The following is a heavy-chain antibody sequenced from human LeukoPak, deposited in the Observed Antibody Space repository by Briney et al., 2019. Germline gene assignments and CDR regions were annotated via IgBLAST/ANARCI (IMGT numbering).Heavy chain of an antibody. D-gene: IGHD4/OR15-4a*01. CDR3: ARDGAKYYFDY. CDR2: IWYDGSNK. V-gene: IGHV3-33*01. CDR1: GFTFSGFG. Sequence: GRSLRLPCAASGFTFSGFGMHGVRQAPGKGLEWVAVIWYDGSNKYYADSVKGRFTISRDNSKNTLYLQMNSLRAEDTAVYYCARDGAKYYFDYWGQGTLVTVS. J-gene: IGHJ4*02.